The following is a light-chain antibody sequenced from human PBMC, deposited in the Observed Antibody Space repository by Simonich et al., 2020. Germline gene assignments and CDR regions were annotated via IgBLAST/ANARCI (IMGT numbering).Light chain of an antibody. Sequence: DIQMTQSPSSVSASVGDRVTITCRASQGISSWLAWYQQKPGKAPKLLIYDASNLETGVPSRFSGSGSGTDFTFTISSLQPDDFATYYCQQYNSYSPTFGGGTKVEIK. CDR1: QGISSW. V-gene: IGKV1-5*01. J-gene: IGKJ4*01. CDR3: QQYNSYSPT. CDR2: DAS.